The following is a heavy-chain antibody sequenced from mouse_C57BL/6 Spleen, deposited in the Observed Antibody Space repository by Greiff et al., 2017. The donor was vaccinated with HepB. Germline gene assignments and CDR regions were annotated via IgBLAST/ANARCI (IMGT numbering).Heavy chain of an antibody. Sequence: QVQLQQPGAELVRPGSSVKLSCKASGYTFTSYWMHWAKQRPIQGLEWIGNIDPSDSETHYNQKFKDKATLTVDKSSSTAYMQLSSLTSEDSAVYYCARSLSITTVVGDWFAYWGQGTLVTVSA. D-gene: IGHD1-1*01. CDR1: GYTFTSYW. CDR3: ARSLSITTVVGDWFAY. V-gene: IGHV1-52*01. CDR2: IDPSDSET. J-gene: IGHJ3*01.